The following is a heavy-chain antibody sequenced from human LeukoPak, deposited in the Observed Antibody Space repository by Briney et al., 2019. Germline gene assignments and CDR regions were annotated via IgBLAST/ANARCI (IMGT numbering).Heavy chain of an antibody. D-gene: IGHD2-21*02. CDR1: GGSISSSSYY. V-gene: IGHV4-39*01. J-gene: IGHJ3*02. CDR3: AKSGYCGGDCYYAFDI. Sequence: SETLSLTCTVSGGSISSSSYYWGWIRQPPGKGLEWIGSIYYSGSAYYNPCLKSRVTIAVDTSKNQFSLKLGSVTAADTAVYYCAKSGYCGGDCYYAFDIWGQGTMVTVSS. CDR2: IYYSGSA.